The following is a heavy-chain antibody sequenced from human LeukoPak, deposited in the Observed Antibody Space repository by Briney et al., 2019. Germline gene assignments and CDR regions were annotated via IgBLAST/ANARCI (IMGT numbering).Heavy chain of an antibody. J-gene: IGHJ4*02. CDR2: IIPIFGTA. Sequence: SVKVSCKASGYTFTNYIISWVRQAPGQGLEWMGGIIPIFGTANYAQKFQGRVTITADESTSTAYMELSSLRSEDTAVYYCARAAVATFYDQLVYWGQGTLVTVSS. CDR3: ARAAVATFYDQLVY. D-gene: IGHD5-12*01. V-gene: IGHV1-69*13. CDR1: GYTFTNYI.